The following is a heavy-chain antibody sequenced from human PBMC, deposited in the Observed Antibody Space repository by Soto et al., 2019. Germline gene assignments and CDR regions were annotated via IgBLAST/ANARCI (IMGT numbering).Heavy chain of an antibody. CDR2: IIPIFGTA. J-gene: IGHJ4*02. CDR3: ASAHNWDKYYFDY. CDR1: GGTFSSYA. Sequence: QVQLVQSGAEVKKPGSSVKVSCKASGGTFSSYAISWVRQAPGQGLEWMGGIIPIFGTANYAQKFQGRVTIPANESTSTAHMELSSLRSEATAVYYCASAHNWDKYYFDYWGQGTLVTVSS. D-gene: IGHD1-1*01. V-gene: IGHV1-69*12.